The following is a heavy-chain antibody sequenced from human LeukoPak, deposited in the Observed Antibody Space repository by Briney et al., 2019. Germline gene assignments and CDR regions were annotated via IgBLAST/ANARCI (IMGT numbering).Heavy chain of an antibody. CDR2: ISAYNGNT. J-gene: IGHJ4*02. Sequence: ASVKVSCKASGYTFTSYGISWVRQAPGQGLEWMGWISAYNGNTNYAQKLQGRVTMTTDTSTSTAYMELRSLRSDDTAVYHCARALPYYYDSSVDYWGQGTLVTVSS. CDR1: GYTFTSYG. V-gene: IGHV1-18*01. CDR3: ARALPYYYDSSVDY. D-gene: IGHD3-22*01.